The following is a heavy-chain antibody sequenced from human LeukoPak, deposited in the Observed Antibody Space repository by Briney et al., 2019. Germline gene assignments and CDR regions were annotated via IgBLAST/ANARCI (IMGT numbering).Heavy chain of an antibody. V-gene: IGHV3-30-3*01. CDR2: ISYDGSNK. Sequence: GGSLRLSCAASGFTFSSYAMHWVRQAPGKGLEWVAVISYDGSNKYYADSVKGRFTISRDNSKNTLYLQMNSLRAEDTAVYFCAKVGGSGTSYYYFGMDVWGQGTTVTVSS. J-gene: IGHJ6*02. D-gene: IGHD3-10*01. CDR1: GFTFSSYA. CDR3: AKVGGSGTSYYYFGMDV.